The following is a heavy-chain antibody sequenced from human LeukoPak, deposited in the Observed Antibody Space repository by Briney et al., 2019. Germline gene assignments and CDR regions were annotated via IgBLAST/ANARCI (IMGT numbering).Heavy chain of an antibody. D-gene: IGHD1-14*01. Sequence: ASVKVSCKASGYTFTGYYMHWVRQAPGQGLEWMGRINPNSGGTNYAQKFQGRVTMTRDTSISTAYMELSRLRSDDTAVYYCAGDYLPDNAFDIWGQGTMVTVSS. J-gene: IGHJ3*02. CDR2: INPNSGGT. V-gene: IGHV1-2*06. CDR3: AGDYLPDNAFDI. CDR1: GYTFTGYY.